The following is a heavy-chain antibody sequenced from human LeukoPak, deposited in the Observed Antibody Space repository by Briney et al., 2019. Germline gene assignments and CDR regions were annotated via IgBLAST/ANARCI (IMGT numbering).Heavy chain of an antibody. Sequence: SETLSLTCTVSGGSISSSSYYWGWIRQSPGTGLEWLGSIYYSGSTYYNPSLKSRVTISVDTSKNQFSLKLSSATAADTAVYYCARGRYYFDYWGQGTLVTVSS. CDR2: IYYSGST. CDR3: ARGRYYFDY. J-gene: IGHJ4*02. V-gene: IGHV4-39*07. CDR1: GGSISSSSYY.